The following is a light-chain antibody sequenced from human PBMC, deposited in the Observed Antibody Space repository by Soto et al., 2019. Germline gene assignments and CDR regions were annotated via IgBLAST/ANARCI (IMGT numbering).Light chain of an antibody. Sequence: DIQMTQSPSSLSASVGDRVTLTCRASETISSDLNWYQQRPGKAPNLLISGASSLQTGVPSRFSGSGSGTDFTLTISSLQPEDFATYHCQQSYITPWTLGQGTKVDIK. CDR2: GAS. CDR3: QQSYITPWT. V-gene: IGKV1-39*01. CDR1: ETISSD. J-gene: IGKJ1*01.